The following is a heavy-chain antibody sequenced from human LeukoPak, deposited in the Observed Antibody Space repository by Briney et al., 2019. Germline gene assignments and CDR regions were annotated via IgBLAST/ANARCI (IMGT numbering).Heavy chain of an antibody. Sequence: ETLSLTCAVYGGSFSGYYWSWIRQPPGKGLEWIGEINHSGSTNYNPSLKSRVTISVDTSKNQFSLKLSSVTAADTAVYYCASSVRGPYAFDIWGQGTMVTVSS. D-gene: IGHD1-26*01. J-gene: IGHJ3*02. V-gene: IGHV4-34*01. CDR3: ASSVRGPYAFDI. CDR1: GGSFSGYY. CDR2: INHSGST.